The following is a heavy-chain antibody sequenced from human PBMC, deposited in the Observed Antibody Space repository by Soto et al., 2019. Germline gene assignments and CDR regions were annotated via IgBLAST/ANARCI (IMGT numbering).Heavy chain of an antibody. CDR3: ARREIQGPIDY. V-gene: IGHV4-28*01. Sequence: QVQLQESGPGLVKPSDTLSLTCAVSGYSISSSNWWGWIRQPPGKGLEWIGYIYYSGTTYYNPSLKSRVTLSVATSKNQFSLKLTSVTAVDTAVYYCARREIQGPIDYWGQGTLVTVSS. J-gene: IGHJ4*02. CDR1: GYSISSSNW. CDR2: IYYSGTT. D-gene: IGHD1-26*01.